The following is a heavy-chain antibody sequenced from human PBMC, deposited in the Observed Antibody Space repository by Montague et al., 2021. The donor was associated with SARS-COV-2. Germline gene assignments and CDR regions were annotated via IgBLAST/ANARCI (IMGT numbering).Heavy chain of an antibody. Sequence: TLSLTCTVSGDSITSGSHFWTWIRQPAGKGLEWIGYIQTSGTSNYSPPLRDRITLSIDTSRNQFSLGLRSVTAADTAVYYCARDRPESWRISPGLAGLCARVVHDASGMDVWGRGTIVIVS. CDR3: ARDRPESWRISPGLAGLCARVVHDASGMDV. J-gene: IGHJ6*02. D-gene: IGHD3-16*01. V-gene: IGHV4-61*09. CDR2: IQTSGTS. CDR1: GDSITSGSHF.